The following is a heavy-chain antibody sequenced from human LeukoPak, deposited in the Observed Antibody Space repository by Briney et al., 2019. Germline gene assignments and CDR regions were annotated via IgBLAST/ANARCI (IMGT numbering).Heavy chain of an antibody. CDR1: GFTFSTYS. D-gene: IGHD2-21*01. CDR2: ISTSGTYI. CDR3: ARDLADYSDY. Sequence: GGSLRLSCAASGFTFSTYSMNWVRQAPGKGLGWFSSISTSGTYIYYADSLKGRFTISRDNAKNSLYLQMHSLRAEDTAVYYCARDLADYSDYWGQGTLVTVSS. J-gene: IGHJ4*02. V-gene: IGHV3-21*01.